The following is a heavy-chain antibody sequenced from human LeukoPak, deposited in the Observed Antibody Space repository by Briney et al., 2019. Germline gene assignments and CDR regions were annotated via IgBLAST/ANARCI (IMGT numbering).Heavy chain of an antibody. CDR2: IYTSGST. CDR1: GDSISSYY. Sequence: ETLSLTCTVSGDSISSYYWSWIRQPPGKGLEWIGCIYTSGSTNYNPSLKSRVAISIDTSKNQFSLKLTSVTAADTAVYYCARYGMSGSYTYWGQGTLVTVSS. J-gene: IGHJ4*02. CDR3: ARYGMSGSYTY. D-gene: IGHD1-26*01. V-gene: IGHV4-4*09.